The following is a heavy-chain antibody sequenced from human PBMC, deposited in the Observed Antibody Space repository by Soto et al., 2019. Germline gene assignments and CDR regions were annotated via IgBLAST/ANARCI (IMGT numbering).Heavy chain of an antibody. V-gene: IGHV1-69*01. CDR1: GVTFSSET. Sequence: QVQLVQSGADVKKPGSSVKVSCQASGVTFSSETLGWVRQAPGQGLEWVGGIIPLFGTASYAQKFQGRVTITADESTSTVSRELSSLRSDDTAVYFCATELGENPASPFDAWGQGTLVTVSS. CDR2: IIPLFGTA. J-gene: IGHJ4*02. CDR3: ATELGENPASPFDA. D-gene: IGHD3-10*01.